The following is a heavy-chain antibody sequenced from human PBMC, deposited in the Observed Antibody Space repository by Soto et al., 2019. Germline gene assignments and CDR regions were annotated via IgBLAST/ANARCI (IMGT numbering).Heavy chain of an antibody. CDR2: IYPGDSDT. J-gene: IGHJ4*02. Sequence: GESLKISCKGSGYTFTSYWIAWVRQMPGKGLEWMGIIYPGDSDTRYNPSFQGQVTISADKSISTAYLQWNSLKASDTAMYYCARLQAAAGDNDLTFDYWGQGTLVTVSS. CDR1: GYTFTSYW. V-gene: IGHV5-51*01. CDR3: ARLQAAAGDNDLTFDY. D-gene: IGHD6-13*01.